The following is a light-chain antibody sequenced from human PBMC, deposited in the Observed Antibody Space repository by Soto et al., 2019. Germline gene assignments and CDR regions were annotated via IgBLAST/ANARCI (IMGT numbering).Light chain of an antibody. Sequence: EIVMTQSPATLSVSPGERATLSCRASQSVNSNLAWYRQKPGQAPRLLISSASTRATGVPARFSGSGSGTEFTLTTSSLPSEDSVIYDCKQDNFWPPVTFGGGTKVEIK. CDR3: KQDNFWPPVT. V-gene: IGKV3-15*01. CDR2: SAS. J-gene: IGKJ4*01. CDR1: QSVNSN.